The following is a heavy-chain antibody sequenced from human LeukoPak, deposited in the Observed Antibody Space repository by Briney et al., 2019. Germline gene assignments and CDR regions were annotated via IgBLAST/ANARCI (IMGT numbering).Heavy chain of an antibody. CDR1: GFAFSSTW. V-gene: IGHV3-15*01. CDR3: VTGLGRTDQDY. J-gene: IGHJ4*02. CDR2: IKRNIDGGTT. D-gene: IGHD1/OR15-1a*01. Sequence: GGSLRLSCAASGFAFSSTWMSWVRQAPGKGLEWVGRIKRNIDGGTTDYAAPVNGRFTISRDDSKNTLYLQMNSLKTEDTAVYYCVTGLGRTDQDYWGQGTLVTVSS.